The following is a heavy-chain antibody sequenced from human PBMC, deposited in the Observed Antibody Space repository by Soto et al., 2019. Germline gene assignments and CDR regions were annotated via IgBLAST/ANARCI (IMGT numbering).Heavy chain of an antibody. J-gene: IGHJ6*02. CDR1: GDTFSDYA. Sequence: QVQLVQSGAEVKKPGSSVKVSCKTSGDTFSDYAISWVREAPGQGLEWMGGFLPIFRSANYAQKFQDRVTITADESTGTSYMEVSSLRPQDTAVYYCATTVRPGVAVAENYQDYYGMDVWGQGTLVTVSS. D-gene: IGHD6-19*01. V-gene: IGHV1-69*01. CDR2: FLPIFRSA. CDR3: ATTVRPGVAVAENYQDYYGMDV.